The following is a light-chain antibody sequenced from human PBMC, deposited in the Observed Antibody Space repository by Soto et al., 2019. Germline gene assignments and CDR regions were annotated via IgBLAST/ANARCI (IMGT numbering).Light chain of an antibody. Sequence: DIQMTQSPSSLSASIGDRVTMTCHASHNITNNLSWYQQKPGKAPNLLIYHASKLAKGVTSRFSGSGSGTDFSFIITSLQREDLATYYCQQYYGLPPLTFGQGTRLEI. CDR1: HNITNN. CDR2: HAS. CDR3: QQYYGLPPLT. J-gene: IGKJ5*01. V-gene: IGKV1-33*01.